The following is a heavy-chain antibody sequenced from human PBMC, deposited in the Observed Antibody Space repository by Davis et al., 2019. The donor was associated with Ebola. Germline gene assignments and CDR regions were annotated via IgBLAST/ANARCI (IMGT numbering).Heavy chain of an antibody. V-gene: IGHV1-18*04. J-gene: IGHJ6*02. CDR3: AREFYYDSSGYYFYYYGMDV. D-gene: IGHD3-22*01. CDR1: GYTFTSYG. Sequence: ASVKVSCKASGYTFTSYGITWVRQAPGQGLEWMGWINPHNGNTNYAQNVQGRVTMTTDTSTSTAYMEVGSLRSDDTAVYYCAREFYYDSSGYYFYYYGMDVWGQGTTVTVSS. CDR2: INPHNGNT.